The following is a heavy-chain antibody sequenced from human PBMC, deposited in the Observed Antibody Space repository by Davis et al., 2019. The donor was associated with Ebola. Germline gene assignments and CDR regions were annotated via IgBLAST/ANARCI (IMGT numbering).Heavy chain of an antibody. V-gene: IGHV4-31*03. D-gene: IGHD6-13*01. CDR2: IYYSGST. CDR1: GGSISSGGYY. J-gene: IGHJ6*02. Sequence: PSETLSLTCTVSGGSISSGGYYWSWIRQHPGKGLEWIGYIYYSGSTYYNPSLKSRVTISVDTSKNQFSLKLSSVTAADTAVYYCARDSRLNSSSWDYGMDVWGQGTTVTVSS. CDR3: ARDSRLNSSSWDYGMDV.